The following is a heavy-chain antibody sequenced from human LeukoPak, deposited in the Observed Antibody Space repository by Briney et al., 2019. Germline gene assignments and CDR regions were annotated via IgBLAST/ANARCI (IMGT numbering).Heavy chain of an antibody. Sequence: SETLSLTCTVSGGSISSYYWSWIRQPPGKGLEWIGYIYYSGSTNYNPSLKSRVTISVDTSKNQLSLKLSSVTAADTAVYYCARWSGWYPYYFDYWGQGTLVTVSS. CDR1: GGSISSYY. D-gene: IGHD6-19*01. J-gene: IGHJ4*02. V-gene: IGHV4-59*01. CDR2: IYYSGST. CDR3: ARWSGWYPYYFDY.